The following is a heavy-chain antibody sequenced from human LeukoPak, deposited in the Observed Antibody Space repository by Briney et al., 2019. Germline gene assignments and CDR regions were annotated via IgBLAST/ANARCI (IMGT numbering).Heavy chain of an antibody. CDR1: GFTFRNYE. CDR3: ARDTKDY. CDR2: ITTTGDRV. V-gene: IGHV3-48*03. D-gene: IGHD2-2*01. Sequence: TGGSLRLSCEASGFTFRNYEMNWVRQAPGEGLEWISYITTTGDRVEYADSVKGRFTISRDNAKNSLYLEMNSLRAEDTGVYFCARDTKDYWGQGSLVVVSS. J-gene: IGHJ4*02.